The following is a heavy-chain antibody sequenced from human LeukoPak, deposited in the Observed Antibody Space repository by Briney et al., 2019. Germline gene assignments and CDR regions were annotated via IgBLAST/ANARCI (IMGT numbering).Heavy chain of an antibody. CDR2: IWYDGSNK. CDR3: ARDRGTAMVLYYFDY. Sequence: TGGSLRLSCAASEFTFSSYAMSWVRQAPGKGLEWVAVIWYDGSNKYYADSVKGRFTISRDNSKNTLYLQMNSLRAEDTAVYYCARDRGTAMVLYYFDYWGQGTLVTVSS. V-gene: IGHV3-33*08. D-gene: IGHD5-18*01. J-gene: IGHJ4*02. CDR1: EFTFSSYA.